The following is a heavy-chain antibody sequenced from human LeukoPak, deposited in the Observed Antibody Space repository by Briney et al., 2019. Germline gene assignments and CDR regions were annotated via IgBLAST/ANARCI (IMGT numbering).Heavy chain of an antibody. D-gene: IGHD1-1*01. CDR3: ARSGREATEIDY. CDR1: GFVFNDYA. CDR2: INGRGTYI. V-gene: IGHV3-21*06. J-gene: IGHJ4*02. Sequence: PGRSLRLSCVASGFVFNDYAMRWVRQAPGKGLEWLSYINGRGTYIDYAESLKGRITISRDNAQNSLYLQMNSLRVEDTAVYYCARSGREATEIDYWGQGTLVTVSS.